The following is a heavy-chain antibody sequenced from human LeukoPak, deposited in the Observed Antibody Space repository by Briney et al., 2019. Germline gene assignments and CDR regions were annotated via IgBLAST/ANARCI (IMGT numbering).Heavy chain of an antibody. CDR1: GGSISSYD. CDR3: ASIYGDYVEGSFDY. J-gene: IGHJ4*02. CDR2: IYYSGST. Sequence: SETLSLTCTVSGGSISSYDWSWIRQPPGKGLEWIGYIYYSGSTNYNPSLKSRVTISVDTSKNQFSLKLSSVTAADTAVYYCASIYGDYVEGSFDYWGQGTLVTVSS. D-gene: IGHD4-17*01. V-gene: IGHV4-59*01.